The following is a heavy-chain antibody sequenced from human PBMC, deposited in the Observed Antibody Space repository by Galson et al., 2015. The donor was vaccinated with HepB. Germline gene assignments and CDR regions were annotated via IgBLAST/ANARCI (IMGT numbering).Heavy chain of an antibody. J-gene: IGHJ3*02. V-gene: IGHV4-59*08. D-gene: IGHD4-23*01. CDR2: ISYSGST. CDR3: ARLMVVTQYDAFDM. CDR1: GGSISNYY. Sequence: TLSLTCTVSGGSISNYYWTWIRQPPGKGLECIAYISYSGSTNYNPSLKSRVTISVDTSNNQFSLRLSSVTAADTATYYCARLMVVTQYDAFDMWGQGTMVTVSS.